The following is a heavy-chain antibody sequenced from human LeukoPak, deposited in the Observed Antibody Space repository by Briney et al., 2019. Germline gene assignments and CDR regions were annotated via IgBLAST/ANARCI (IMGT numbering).Heavy chain of an antibody. CDR1: NYSISTDYY. CDR3: ARGGDGHTFDFDY. Sequence: SETLSLTCSVSNYSISTDYYWGWIRQPPGKGLEWIGTMYHSGSTYYNPSLKSRVTISVDTSKNQFSLKLTSVTAADTAVYYCARGGDGHTFDFDYWGQGTVVTVSS. CDR2: MYHSGST. J-gene: IGHJ4*02. V-gene: IGHV4-38-2*02. D-gene: IGHD5-24*01.